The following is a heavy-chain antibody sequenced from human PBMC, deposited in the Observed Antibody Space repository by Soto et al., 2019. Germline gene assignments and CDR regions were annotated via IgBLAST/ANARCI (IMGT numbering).Heavy chain of an antibody. J-gene: IGHJ6*02. Sequence: TLRLSCAASGFTFSSYGMHWVRQAPGKGLEWVAVIWYDGSNKYYADSVKGRFTISRDNSKNTLYLQMNSLRAEDTAVYYCARARTVTTLLDVWGQGTTVTVSS. D-gene: IGHD4-17*01. CDR2: IWYDGSNK. CDR1: GFTFSSYG. V-gene: IGHV3-33*01. CDR3: ARARTVTTLLDV.